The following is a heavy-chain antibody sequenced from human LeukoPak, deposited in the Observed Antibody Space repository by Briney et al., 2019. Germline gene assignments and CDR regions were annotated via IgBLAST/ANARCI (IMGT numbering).Heavy chain of an antibody. V-gene: IGHV3-33*01. CDR2: IWYDGSNK. CDR1: GFTFSSYG. CDR3: ARVWQNDYGDLSFDY. D-gene: IGHD4-17*01. J-gene: IGHJ4*02. Sequence: GRSLRLSCAASGFTFSSYGMHWVRQAPGKGLEWVAVIWYDGSNKYYADSVKGRFTISRDNSKNTLYLQMNSLRAEDTAVYYCARVWQNDYGDLSFDYWGQGTLVTVSS.